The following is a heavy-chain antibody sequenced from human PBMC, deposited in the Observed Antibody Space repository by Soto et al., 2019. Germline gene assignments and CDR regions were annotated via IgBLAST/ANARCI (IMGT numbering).Heavy chain of an antibody. CDR2: ISGSGGST. CDR3: AKHRYDSSATFDYYFDY. CDR1: GFTFSSYA. J-gene: IGHJ4*01. V-gene: IGHV3-23*01. D-gene: IGHD3-22*01. Sequence: EVQLLESGGGLVHHGGSLRLSCAASGFTFSSYAMSWVPQAPGKGLEWVSAISGSGGSTYYAESVKGRFTISRDNSKNQLYLQMNSQRAEDTAVYYCAKHRYDSSATFDYYFDYWGQGTLVTVYS.